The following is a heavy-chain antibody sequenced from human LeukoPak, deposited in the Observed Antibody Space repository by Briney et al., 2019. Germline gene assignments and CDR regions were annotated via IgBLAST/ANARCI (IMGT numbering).Heavy chain of an antibody. Sequence: GGSLRLSCAASGFTFSSYAMRWVRQAPGKGLEWVSAISGSGGSTYYADSVKGRFTISRDNSKNTLYLQMNSLRAEDTAVYYCAKDLYGGGFGEYGAFDIWGQGTMVTVSS. CDR3: AKDLYGGGFGEYGAFDI. CDR1: GFTFSSYA. D-gene: IGHD3-10*01. V-gene: IGHV3-23*01. CDR2: ISGSGGST. J-gene: IGHJ3*02.